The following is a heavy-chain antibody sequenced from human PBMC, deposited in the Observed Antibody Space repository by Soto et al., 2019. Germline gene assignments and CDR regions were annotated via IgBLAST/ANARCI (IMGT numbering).Heavy chain of an antibody. D-gene: IGHD3-3*01. Sequence: QITLKEPGPTQVKPTQTLTLTCTFSGFSLSTSGEGVGWIRQPPGKALEWLALIYWNDDKPYSPSLKNRLTVTKDASKNQVVLTMTNMDPVDTATYYCVHSKYTDFWSGYYSFYFDYWGQGTLVTVSS. CDR3: VHSKYTDFWSGYYSFYFDY. V-gene: IGHV2-5*01. CDR1: GFSLSTSGEG. CDR2: IYWNDDK. J-gene: IGHJ4*02.